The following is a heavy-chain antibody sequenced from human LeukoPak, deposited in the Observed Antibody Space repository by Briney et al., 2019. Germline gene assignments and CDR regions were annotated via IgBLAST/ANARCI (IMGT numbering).Heavy chain of an antibody. CDR1: GGSISGYY. D-gene: IGHD2-2*01. V-gene: IGHV4-4*07. J-gene: IGHJ4*02. CDR3: ARDKNQLLGIGFDY. CDR2: IYTSGST. Sequence: PSETLSLTCTVSGGSISGYYWSWIRQPAGKGLEWIGRIYTSGSTNHNPSLKSRVTMSVDTSKNQFSLKLSSVTAADTAVYYCARDKNQLLGIGFDYWGQGTLVTVSS.